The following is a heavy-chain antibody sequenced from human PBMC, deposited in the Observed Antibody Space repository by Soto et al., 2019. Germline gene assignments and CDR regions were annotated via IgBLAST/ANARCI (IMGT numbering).Heavy chain of an antibody. CDR3: AMIPSSSSVFDY. CDR1: GFGFASYS. V-gene: IGHV1-3*01. Sequence: SAEVCSKASGFGFASYSRYWLHQAPGQRLEWMGWINAGNGNTKYSQKFQGRVTITRDTSASTAYMELSSLRSEDTAVYYCAMIPSSSSVFDYRVKGTLDTVSP. CDR2: INAGNGNT. J-gene: IGHJ4*02. D-gene: IGHD2-2*01.